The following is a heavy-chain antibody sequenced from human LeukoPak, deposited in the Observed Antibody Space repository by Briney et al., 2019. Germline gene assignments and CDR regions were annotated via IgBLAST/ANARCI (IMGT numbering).Heavy chain of an antibody. CDR2: IYYSGST. D-gene: IGHD3-3*01. Sequence: SETLSLTCTVSGGSISSSSYYWGWIRQPPGKGLEWIGSIYYSGSTYYNPSLKSRVTISVDTSKNQFSLKLSSVTAADTAVYYCARQSQPLRFLEWLSLYYFDYWGQGTLVTVSS. CDR3: ARQSQPLRFLEWLSLYYFDY. V-gene: IGHV4-39*01. CDR1: GGSISSSSYY. J-gene: IGHJ4*02.